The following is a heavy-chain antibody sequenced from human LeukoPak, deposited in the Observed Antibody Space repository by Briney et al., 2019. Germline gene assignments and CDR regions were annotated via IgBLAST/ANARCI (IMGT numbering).Heavy chain of an antibody. CDR3: ARGDYDILTGLKY. Sequence: GGSLRLSCAACGFILSSFAMHWVRQAPGKGLEWVAVISYDGSNKYYADSVKGRFTISRDNSKHTLYLQMNSLRAEDTAVYYCARGDYDILTGLKYWGQGTLVTVSS. CDR1: GFILSSFA. V-gene: IGHV3-30-3*01. D-gene: IGHD3-9*01. CDR2: ISYDGSNK. J-gene: IGHJ4*02.